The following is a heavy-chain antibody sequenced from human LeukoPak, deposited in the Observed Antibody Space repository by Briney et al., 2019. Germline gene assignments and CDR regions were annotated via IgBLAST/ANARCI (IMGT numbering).Heavy chain of an antibody. CDR2: ISSSSSYI. D-gene: IGHD2-21*01. J-gene: IGHJ6*03. CDR3: AGTLFSTKPSYYYYMDV. Sequence: GGSLRLSCAASGFTFSSYSMNWVRQAPGKGLEWVSSISSSSSYIYYADSVKSRFTISRDNAKNSLYLQMNSLRAEDTAVYYCAGTLFSTKPSYYYYMDVWGKGTTVTVSS. CDR1: GFTFSSYS. V-gene: IGHV3-21*01.